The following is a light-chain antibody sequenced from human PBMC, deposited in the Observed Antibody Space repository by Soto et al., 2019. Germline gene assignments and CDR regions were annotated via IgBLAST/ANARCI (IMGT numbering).Light chain of an antibody. J-gene: IGKJ1*01. CDR2: AAS. CDR3: QQLNSYPWT. V-gene: IGKV1-9*01. CDR1: QGISRY. Sequence: DIQLTQSPSFLSASVGDRVTITCRASQGISRYLAWYQQKPGKAPKLLIYAASTLQSGVPSRFSGSGSGTEFTLTISSLQPEDFATYYGQQLNSYPWTFGQGTKVEIK.